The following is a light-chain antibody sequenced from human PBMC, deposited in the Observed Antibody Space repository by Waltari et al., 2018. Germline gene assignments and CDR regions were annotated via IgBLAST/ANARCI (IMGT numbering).Light chain of an antibody. CDR3: QQSYSTPRT. CDR1: QSISSY. J-gene: IGKJ1*01. CDR2: AAS. Sequence: DIQMTQSPSSLSASVGDRVTITCRASQSISSYLNWYQQKPGKAPKLLIYAASSLQSGVPSRFSCSGSGTDFTLTISSLQPEDXXTYYCQQSYSTPRTFGQGTKVEIK. V-gene: IGKV1-39*01.